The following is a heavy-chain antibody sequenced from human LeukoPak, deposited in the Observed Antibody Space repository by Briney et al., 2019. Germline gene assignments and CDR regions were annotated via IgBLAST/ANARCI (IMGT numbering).Heavy chain of an antibody. V-gene: IGHV3-9*03. CDR3: AKGSPYDSSGSLDY. Sequence: PGGSLRLSWAASGFTFDDYGMSWVRQAPGKGLEWVSGISWNSGSIGYADSVKGRFTISRDNAKNSLYLQMNSLRAEDMALYYCAKGSPYDSSGSLDYWGQGTLVTVSS. D-gene: IGHD3-22*01. CDR2: ISWNSGSI. CDR1: GFTFDDYG. J-gene: IGHJ4*02.